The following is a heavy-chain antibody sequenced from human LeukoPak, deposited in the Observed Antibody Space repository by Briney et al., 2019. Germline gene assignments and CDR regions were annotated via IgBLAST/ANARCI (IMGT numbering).Heavy chain of an antibody. CDR3: ATLKRARNNFDY. Sequence: GESLKISCKSSGYSFTNDWIAWVRQMPGKGLEWMGIIYPADSDTRYSPSFQGQVTISADKSISTAYLQWSSLTASDTAMYYCATLKRARNNFDYWGQGSLVTVSS. CDR2: IYPADSDT. V-gene: IGHV5-51*01. J-gene: IGHJ4*02. CDR1: GYSFTNDW.